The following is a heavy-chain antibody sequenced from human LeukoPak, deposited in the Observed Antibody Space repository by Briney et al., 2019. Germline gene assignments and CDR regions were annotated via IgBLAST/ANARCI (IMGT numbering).Heavy chain of an antibody. CDR3: ARGSHESTWV. CDR2: TYYRSKWYY. V-gene: IGHV6-1*01. Sequence: SQTLSLTCAISGDSVSSNSAAWSWIRQSPSRGLEWLARTYYRSKWYYDYAVSLRSRITINPDPSRNRFFLQVNSVTAEDTAVYYCARGSHESTWVWGQGTPVTVSS. CDR1: GDSVSSNSAA. D-gene: IGHD2/OR15-2a*01. J-gene: IGHJ4*02.